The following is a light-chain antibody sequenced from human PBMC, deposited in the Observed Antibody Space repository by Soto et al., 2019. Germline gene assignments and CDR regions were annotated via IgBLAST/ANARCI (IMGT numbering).Light chain of an antibody. CDR3: QKYTTWPQIT. CDR2: GAY. Sequence: EILLTQSRGTLSLSPGERSTPSRMASQIVSSSNLAWYQQKPGQAPRLLIYGAYTRATGLPARFSGSGSGTDFTLTISSLKSEDFAVYYCQKYTTWPQITLGQGTRLELK. V-gene: IGKV3-15*01. J-gene: IGKJ5*01. CDR1: QIVSSSN.